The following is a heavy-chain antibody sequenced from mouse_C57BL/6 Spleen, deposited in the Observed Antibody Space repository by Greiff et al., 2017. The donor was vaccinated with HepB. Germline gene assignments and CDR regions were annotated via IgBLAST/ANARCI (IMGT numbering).Heavy chain of an antibody. CDR3: ARSRGSSYGFAY. CDR1: GYTFTSYW. D-gene: IGHD1-1*01. V-gene: IGHV1-61*01. Sequence: VQLQQPGAELVRPGSSVKLSCKASGYTFTSYWMDWVKQRPGQGLEWIGNIYPSDSETHYNQKFKDKATLTVDKSSSTAYMQLSSLTSEDSAVYYCARSRGSSYGFAYWGQGTLVTVSA. CDR2: IYPSDSET. J-gene: IGHJ3*01.